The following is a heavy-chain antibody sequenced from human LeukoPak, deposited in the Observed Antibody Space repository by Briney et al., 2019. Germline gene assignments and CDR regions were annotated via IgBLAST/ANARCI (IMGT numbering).Heavy chain of an antibody. V-gene: IGHV1-69*05. CDR1: GGTYSSYA. CDR3: ARVPGGYYYMDV. D-gene: IGHD1-26*01. CDR2: IIPIFGTA. Sequence: GASVKVSCKASGGTYSSYAISWVRQAPGQGLEWMGGIIPIFGTANYAQKFQGRVTITTDESTSTAYMELSSLRSEYTAVYYCARVPGGYYYMDVWGKGTTVTVSS. J-gene: IGHJ6*03.